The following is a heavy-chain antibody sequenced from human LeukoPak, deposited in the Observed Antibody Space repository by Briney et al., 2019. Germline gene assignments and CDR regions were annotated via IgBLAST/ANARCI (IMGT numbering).Heavy chain of an antibody. CDR1: GYTFTGYY. CDR2: ISAYNGNT. D-gene: IGHD3-9*01. J-gene: IGHJ4*02. Sequence: ASVKVSCKASGYTFTGYYMHWVRQAPGQGLEWMGWISAYNGNTNYAQKLQGRVTITRNTSISTAYMELSSLRSEDTAVYYCARGRVAILTGYSTFDYWGQGTLVTVSS. CDR3: ARGRVAILTGYSTFDY. V-gene: IGHV1-8*03.